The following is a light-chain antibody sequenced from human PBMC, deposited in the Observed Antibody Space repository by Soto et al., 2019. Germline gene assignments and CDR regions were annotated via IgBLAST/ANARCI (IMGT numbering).Light chain of an antibody. V-gene: IGLV2-14*01. CDR3: SSYTSSSTWV. J-gene: IGLJ3*02. CDR1: SSDVGGYNY. CDR2: DVS. Sequence: QPVLTQPASVSGSPGQSITISCTGTSSDVGGYNYVSWYQQHPGKAPKLMIYDVSNRPSGVSNRFSGPKSGNTASLTISGLQAEDEADYYCSSYTSSSTWVFGGGTKLTVL.